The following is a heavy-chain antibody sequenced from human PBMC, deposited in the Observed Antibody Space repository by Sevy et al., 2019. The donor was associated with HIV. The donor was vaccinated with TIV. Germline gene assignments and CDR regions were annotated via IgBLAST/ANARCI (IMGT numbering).Heavy chain of an antibody. Sequence: GGSLRLSCAASGFTFSDHYMEWVRQAPGKGLEWVGRIRNKADSYTTEYAASVKGRFTISRDDSKNSLYLRMNSLKTKDTAVYSCATHAGIAAAGRVFDYWGQGTLVTVSS. V-gene: IGHV3-72*01. CDR3: ATHAGIAAAGRVFDY. D-gene: IGHD6-13*01. CDR1: GFTFSDHY. CDR2: IRNKADSYTT. J-gene: IGHJ4*02.